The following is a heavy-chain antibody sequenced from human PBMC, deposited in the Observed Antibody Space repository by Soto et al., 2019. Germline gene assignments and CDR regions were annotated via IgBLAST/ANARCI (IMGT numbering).Heavy chain of an antibody. V-gene: IGHV1-69*13. D-gene: IGHD2-15*01. J-gene: IGHJ4*02. CDR3: ARGRLGYCSGGGCYGIDY. CDR2: IIPNIGTA. Sequence: SVKVSCKASGGAFSRFAISLVRQAPGQGLEWMGGIIPNIGTANYSQKFQGRVTITADESTSTAYMELSSLRSEDTAVYYCARGRLGYCSGGGCYGIDYWGQGTLVTVSS. CDR1: GGAFSRFA.